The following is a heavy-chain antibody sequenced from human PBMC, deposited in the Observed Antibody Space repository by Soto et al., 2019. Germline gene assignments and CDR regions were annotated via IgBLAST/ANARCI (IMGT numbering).Heavy chain of an antibody. V-gene: IGHV1-69*12. D-gene: IGHD2-2*01. CDR3: ARPDIVLVPAGTGQYYYYYYGMDV. J-gene: IGHJ6*02. CDR2: IIPIFGTA. Sequence: QVQLVQSGAEVKKPGSSVKVSCKASGGTFSSYAISWVRQAPGQGLEWMGGIIPIFGTANYAQKFQGRVTITADESTSTAYMELSSLRSEDTAVYYCARPDIVLVPAGTGQYYYYYYGMDVWGQGTTVTVSS. CDR1: GGTFSSYA.